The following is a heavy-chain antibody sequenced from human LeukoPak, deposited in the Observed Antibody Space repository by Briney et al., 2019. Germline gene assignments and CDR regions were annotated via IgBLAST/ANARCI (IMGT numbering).Heavy chain of an antibody. CDR3: ARGNCTNGVCYTGYFDY. CDR1: GGSLSGYY. CDR2: IHYSGTT. J-gene: IGHJ4*02. V-gene: IGHV4-59*12. D-gene: IGHD2-8*01. Sequence: SETLSLTCTVSGGSLSGYYWSWIRQPPGKGLEWIGQIHYSGTTYYNPSLKSRVTLSVDTSKHQISLKLSSVPAADTAVYYCARGNCTNGVCYTGYFDYWGQGTLVPVSS.